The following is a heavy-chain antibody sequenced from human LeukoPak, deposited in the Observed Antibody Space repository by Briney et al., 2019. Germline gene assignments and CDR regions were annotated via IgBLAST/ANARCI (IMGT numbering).Heavy chain of an antibody. D-gene: IGHD5-18*01. CDR1: GFTFSSYG. CDR2: ISSSSSYI. J-gene: IGHJ4*02. V-gene: IGHV3-21*01. CDR3: ARDALWGSYGFAY. Sequence: GGSLRLSCAASGFTFSSYGMNWVRQAPGKGLEWVSSISSSSSYIYYADSVKGRFTISRDNAKNSLYLQMNSLRAEDTALYYCARDALWGSYGFAYWGQGTLVTVSS.